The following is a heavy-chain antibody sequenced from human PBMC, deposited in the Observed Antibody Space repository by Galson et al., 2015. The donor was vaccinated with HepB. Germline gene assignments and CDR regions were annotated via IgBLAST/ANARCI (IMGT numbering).Heavy chain of an antibody. CDR3: AKGTRHRFLEGRIFDY. J-gene: IGHJ4*02. Sequence: SLRLSCAVSGITFDIYAMSWVRQAPGKGLEWVSSINGRAENTYYAESVKGRFTISRDNSKNTMYLQMNSLRADDTAVYYCAKGTRHRFLEGRIFDYWGQGTLVTVSS. CDR2: INGRAENT. D-gene: IGHD3-3*01. CDR1: GITFDIYA. V-gene: IGHV3-23*01.